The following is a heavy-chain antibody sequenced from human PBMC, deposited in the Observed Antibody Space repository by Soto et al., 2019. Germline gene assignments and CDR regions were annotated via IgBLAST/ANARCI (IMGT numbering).Heavy chain of an antibody. CDR3: ARGLITIFGALDY. CDR1: GGSISSGDYY. J-gene: IGHJ4*02. CDR2: IYYSGNT. V-gene: IGHV4-30-4*01. Sequence: QVQLRESGPGLVTPSQTLSLTCTVSGGSISSGDYYWSWIRQPPGKGLEWIGYIYYSGNTYYNPSLKSRVTFSPDTSKNQFSLNLTSVTAADTAVYFCARGLITIFGALDYWGPGTLVTVSS. D-gene: IGHD3-3*01.